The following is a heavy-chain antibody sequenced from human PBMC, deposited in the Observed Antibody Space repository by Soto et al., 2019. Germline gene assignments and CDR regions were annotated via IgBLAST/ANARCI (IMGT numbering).Heavy chain of an antibody. Sequence: QVQLVQSGAEVKKPGASVKVSCKASGYTFTGYYMHWVRQAPGQGLEWMGWINPNSGGTNYAQKFQGRVTMTKDTSISTAYVELGRPRSAVTAVYYCERGDSSSTVSHYYYGMDVWGQGTTVTVSS. V-gene: IGHV1-2*02. CDR1: GYTFTGYY. CDR3: ERGDSSSTVSHYYYGMDV. J-gene: IGHJ6*02. D-gene: IGHD6-6*01. CDR2: INPNSGGT.